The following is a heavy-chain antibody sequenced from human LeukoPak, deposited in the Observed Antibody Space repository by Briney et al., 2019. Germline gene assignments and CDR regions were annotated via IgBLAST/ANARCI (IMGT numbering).Heavy chain of an antibody. V-gene: IGHV3-7*01. Sequence: GGSLRLSCAASGFTFSTFWMTWARQAPGKGLEWVANIKPDGSEKSYVDSVKGRFTISRDNAKNSLYLQMNSLRAEDTALYYCTRNKVAAAGDDWGQGTLVTVSS. J-gene: IGHJ4*02. D-gene: IGHD6-13*01. CDR3: TRNKVAAAGDD. CDR2: IKPDGSEK. CDR1: GFTFSTFW.